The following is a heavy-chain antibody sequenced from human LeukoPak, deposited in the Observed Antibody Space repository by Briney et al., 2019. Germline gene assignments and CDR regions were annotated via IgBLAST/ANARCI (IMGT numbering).Heavy chain of an antibody. D-gene: IGHD7-27*01. J-gene: IGHJ4*02. CDR1: GFTFSSYW. CDR3: ARDHAGVIDY. CDR2: INSDGSST. V-gene: IGHV3-74*01. Sequence: GGSLRLSCAASGFTFSSYWMHWVRQAPGKVLVWVSRINSDGSSTSYADSVKGRFTISRDNAKNTLYLQMNSLRAEDTAVYYCARDHAGVIDYWGQGTLVTVSS.